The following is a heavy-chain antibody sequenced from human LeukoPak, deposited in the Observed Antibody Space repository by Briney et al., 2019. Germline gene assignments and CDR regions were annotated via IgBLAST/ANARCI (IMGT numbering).Heavy chain of an antibody. V-gene: IGHV4-34*01. Sequence: SETLSLTCAVYGGSFSGYYWSWIRQPPGKGLEWIGEINHSGSTNYNPSLKSRVTISVDTSKNQFSLKLSSVTAADTAVYYCARYLGYCSSTSCYDLYYYYYGMDVWGQGTTVTASS. CDR1: GGSFSGYY. CDR2: INHSGST. J-gene: IGHJ6*02. CDR3: ARYLGYCSSTSCYDLYYYYYGMDV. D-gene: IGHD2-2*01.